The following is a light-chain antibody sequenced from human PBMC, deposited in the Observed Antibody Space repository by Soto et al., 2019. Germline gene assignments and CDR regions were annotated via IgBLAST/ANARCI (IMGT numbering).Light chain of an antibody. CDR1: QSVNTK. Sequence: EIVMTQSPATLSVSPGERAILSCRASQSVNTKLAWYQQIPGQAPRLLVYGASTRATGIAARFSGSGSGTDFTLTISSLQSEDSAVYYCQQYTNWPGTFGQGTKVEIK. CDR2: GAS. V-gene: IGKV3-15*01. CDR3: QQYTNWPGT. J-gene: IGKJ1*01.